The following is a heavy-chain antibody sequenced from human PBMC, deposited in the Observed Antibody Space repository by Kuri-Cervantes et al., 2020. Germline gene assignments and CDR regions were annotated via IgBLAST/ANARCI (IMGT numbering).Heavy chain of an antibody. D-gene: IGHD2-8*02. CDR3: TSDRTVGVTEMDYYYYYYMDV. CDR2: IRSKAYGGTT. CDR1: GFTFGDYA. Sequence: GGSLRLSCTASGFTFGDYAMSWVRQAPGKGLEWVGFIRSKAYGGTTEYAASVKGRFTISRDDSKSIAYLQMNSLKTEDTAVYYCTSDRTVGVTEMDYYYYYYMDVWGKGTTVTVSS. J-gene: IGHJ6*03. V-gene: IGHV3-49*04.